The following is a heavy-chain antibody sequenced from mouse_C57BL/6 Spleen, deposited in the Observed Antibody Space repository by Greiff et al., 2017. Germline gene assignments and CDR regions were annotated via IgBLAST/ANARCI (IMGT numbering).Heavy chain of an antibody. Sequence: EVQGVESGGDLVKPGGSLKLSCAASGFTFSSYGMSWVRQTPDKRLEWVATISSGGSYTYYPDNVKGRFTISIDNAKNTLYLQMSRLKSEDTAVYYCASVYGNCFGYWGQGTLVTVSA. V-gene: IGHV5-6*01. CDR1: GFTFSSYG. D-gene: IGHD2-1*01. CDR2: ISSGGSYT. J-gene: IGHJ3*01. CDR3: ASVYGNCFGY.